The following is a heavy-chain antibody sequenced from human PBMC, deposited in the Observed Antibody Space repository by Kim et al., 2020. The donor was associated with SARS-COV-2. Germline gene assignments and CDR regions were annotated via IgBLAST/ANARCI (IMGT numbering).Heavy chain of an antibody. J-gene: IGHJ4*02. Sequence: GGSLRLSCAASGFTFSTYAMTWVRQAPGKGLEWVSGISGSGGASYYADSVKGRFTISRDNSKNTLNLQMNSLRVEDTAIYYCAKRLVGVYHFDYWGQGTLATVSS. CDR3: AKRLVGVYHFDY. CDR1: GFTFSTYA. V-gene: IGHV3-23*01. CDR2: ISGSGGAS. D-gene: IGHD1-26*01.